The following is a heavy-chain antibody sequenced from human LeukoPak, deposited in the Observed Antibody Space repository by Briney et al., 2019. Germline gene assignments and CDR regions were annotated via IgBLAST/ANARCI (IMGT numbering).Heavy chain of an antibody. CDR2: INPSGGST. Sequence: ASVKVSCKASGYTFTSYYMHWMRQAPGQGLEWMGIINPSGGSTSYAQKFQGRVTMTRDTSTSTVYMELSSLRSEDTAVYYCARSSSSTYYFDYWGQGTLVTVSS. CDR3: ARSSSSTYYFDY. CDR1: GYTFTSYY. J-gene: IGHJ4*02. D-gene: IGHD6-13*01. V-gene: IGHV1-46*01.